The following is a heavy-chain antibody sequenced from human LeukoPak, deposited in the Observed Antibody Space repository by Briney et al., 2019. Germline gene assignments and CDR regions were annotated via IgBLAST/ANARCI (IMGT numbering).Heavy chain of an antibody. CDR3: ARDIPGIAEPSWFDP. CDR1: GFTFSDYY. V-gene: IGHV3-11*01. CDR2: ISSSGSTI. J-gene: IGHJ5*02. Sequence: GGSLRLSCAASGFTFSDYYMSWIRQAPGKGLEWVSYISSSGSTIYYADSVKGRFTISRDNAKNSLYLQMNSLRAEDTAVYYCARDIPGIAEPSWFDPWGQGTLVTVSS. D-gene: IGHD6-13*01.